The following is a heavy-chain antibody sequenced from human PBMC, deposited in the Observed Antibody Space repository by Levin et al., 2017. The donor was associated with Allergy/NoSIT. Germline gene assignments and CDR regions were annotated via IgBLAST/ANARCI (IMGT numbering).Heavy chain of an antibody. V-gene: IGHV3-21*01. Sequence: EASVKVSCAASGFTFSSYSMNWVRQAPGKGLEWVSSISSSSSYIYYADSVKGRFTISRDNAKNSLYLQMNSLRAEDTAVYYCARGEYYDSSGYYYPGSFDYWGQGTLVTVSS. CDR3: ARGEYYDSSGYYYPGSFDY. CDR2: ISSSSSYI. CDR1: GFTFSSYS. D-gene: IGHD3-22*01. J-gene: IGHJ4*02.